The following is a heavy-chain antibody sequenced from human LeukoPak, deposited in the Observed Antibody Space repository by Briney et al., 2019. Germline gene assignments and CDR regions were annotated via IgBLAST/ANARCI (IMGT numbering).Heavy chain of an antibody. D-gene: IGHD3-22*01. CDR1: GVTISNYY. CDR2: IYSGDNT. J-gene: IGHJ4*02. V-gene: IGHV3-53*04. CDR3: ARIYYDYHFDY. Sequence: GGSLRLSCGASGVTISNYYMSWVRQAPGKGLEWVSVIYSGDNTYYADSVKGRFTISRHNAKNTQYLQMNSLRAEDAAVYYCARIYYDYHFDYWGQGTLVTVSS.